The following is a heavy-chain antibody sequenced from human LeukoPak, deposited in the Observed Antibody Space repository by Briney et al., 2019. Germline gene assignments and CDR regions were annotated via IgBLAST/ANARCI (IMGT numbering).Heavy chain of an antibody. Sequence: GGSLRLSCAASGFTFSNYPMSWVRQAPGKGLEWVSLISGSGGNTYYVDSVKGRFTISRDNSKNTLYLQLNSLRADDTAVYYCARERVTTTSFDYWGQGPLVTVSS. D-gene: IGHD4-17*01. J-gene: IGHJ4*02. V-gene: IGHV3-23*01. CDR1: GFTFSNYP. CDR2: ISGSGGNT. CDR3: ARERVTTTSFDY.